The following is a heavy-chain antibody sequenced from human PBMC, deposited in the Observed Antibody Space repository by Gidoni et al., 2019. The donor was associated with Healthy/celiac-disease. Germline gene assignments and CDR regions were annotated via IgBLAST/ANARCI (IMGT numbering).Heavy chain of an antibody. J-gene: IGHJ4*02. D-gene: IGHD2-2*01. Sequence: EVQLVESGGGLVQPGWSLRLSCAASGFTFRSYSLNCVRQATVKGLGWVSYISSSSSTIYYASTVKGRFTISRENAKNSLYLQMNSLRAEETAVYYCARAGIVVVPAAIRYYYDSSGRSVPFDYWGQGTLVTVSS. V-gene: IGHV3-48*01. CDR2: ISSSSSTI. CDR1: GFTFRSYS. CDR3: ARAGIVVVPAAIRYYYDSSGRSVPFDY.